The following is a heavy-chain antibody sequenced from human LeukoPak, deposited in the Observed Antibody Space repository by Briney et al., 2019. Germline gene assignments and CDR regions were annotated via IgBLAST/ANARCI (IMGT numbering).Heavy chain of an antibody. D-gene: IGHD1-1*01. CDR1: GGSIRSYF. CDR2: IYYSGST. J-gene: IGHJ4*02. Sequence: SETLSLTCTVSGGSIRSYFWSWIRQPPGKGLEWIGYIYYSGSTDSNPSLKSRVTISVDTSKNQFSLKLISVTAADTAVFYCARVYNWNVDYWGQGTLVTVSS. CDR3: ARVYNWNVDY. V-gene: IGHV4-59*01.